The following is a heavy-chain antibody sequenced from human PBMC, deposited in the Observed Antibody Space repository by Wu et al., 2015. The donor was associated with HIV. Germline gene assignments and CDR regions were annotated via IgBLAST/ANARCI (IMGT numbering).Heavy chain of an antibody. V-gene: IGHV1-69*01. CDR2: FIPSFGTA. Sequence: QVQLVQSGAEVKKPGASVKVSCKASGGTFRLYGISWVRQAPGQGLEWMGGFIPSFGTAHYAQKFQGRITITADESTSTAYMELSSLRSEDTAVYYCAREGNAYYSSPTFDYWGQGTLVTVS. CDR1: GGTFRLYG. D-gene: IGHD3-10*01. CDR3: AREGNAYYSSPTFDY. J-gene: IGHJ4*02.